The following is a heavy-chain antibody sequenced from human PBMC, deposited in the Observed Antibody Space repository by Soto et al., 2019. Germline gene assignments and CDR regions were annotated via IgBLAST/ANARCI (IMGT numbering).Heavy chain of an antibody. CDR3: AHSYDYVWGSYRMPFDY. D-gene: IGHD3-16*02. Sequence: SCPTLVNPTQTLTLTWTFSGFSLSTSGVGVGWIRQPPGKALEWLALIYWNDDKRYSPSLKSRLTITKDTSKNQVVLTMTNMDPVDTATYYCAHSYDYVWGSYRMPFDYWGQGTLVTVSS. CDR2: IYWNDDK. J-gene: IGHJ4*02. CDR1: GFSLSTSGVG. V-gene: IGHV2-5*01.